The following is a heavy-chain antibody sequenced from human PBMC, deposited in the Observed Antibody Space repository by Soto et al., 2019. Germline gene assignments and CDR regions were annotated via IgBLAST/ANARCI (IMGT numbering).Heavy chain of an antibody. D-gene: IGHD6-19*01. CDR3: ARDGQWLPRDGLRSSYYFDY. CDR1: GFNFSSYF. V-gene: IGHV3-33*01. J-gene: IGHJ4*02. CDR2: IWYDGGNK. Sequence: QVQLVESGGGVVQPGRSLRLSCAASGFNFSSYFMHWVRQAPGKGLEWVAVIWYDGGNKYYADSVKGRFTISRENSKNTLDLQMNSLRAEDTAVYYCARDGQWLPRDGLRSSYYFDYWGQGTLVTVSS.